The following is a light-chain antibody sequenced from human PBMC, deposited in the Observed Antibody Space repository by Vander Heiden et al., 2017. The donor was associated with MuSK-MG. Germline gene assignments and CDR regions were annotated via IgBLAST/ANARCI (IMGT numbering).Light chain of an antibody. CDR3: QVWDSVTDHVV. CDR2: DDS. Sequence: SFVLTQTPSVSFAPGQTARITCGGNKLGGKSVHWYQQRPGQAPVWVVRDDSDRPSGIPERVAGSHSGKKDTLTISRVEAGDEADDDCQVWDSVTDHVVFGGGTKLTVL. V-gene: IGLV3-21*02. CDR1: KLGGKS. J-gene: IGLJ3*02.